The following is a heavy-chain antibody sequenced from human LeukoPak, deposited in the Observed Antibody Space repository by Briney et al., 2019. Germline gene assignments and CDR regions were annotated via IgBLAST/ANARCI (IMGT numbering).Heavy chain of an antibody. J-gene: IGHJ5*02. CDR1: GGSISGYY. V-gene: IGHV4-59*08. CDR2: IHYTGYT. Sequence: SETLSLTCTVSGGSISGYYWSWIRQPPGKRLEWVGYIHYTGYTNYNPSLRSRVTMSVDTSKNQFPLTLRSVTAADTAVYYCARLHFAAAEEFDPWGQGTLVTVSS. D-gene: IGHD6-13*01. CDR3: ARLHFAAAEEFDP.